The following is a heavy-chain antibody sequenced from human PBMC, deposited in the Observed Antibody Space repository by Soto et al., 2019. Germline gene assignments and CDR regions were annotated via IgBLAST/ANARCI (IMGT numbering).Heavy chain of an antibody. CDR2: ISYDGSNK. Sequence: QVQLVESGGGVVQPGRSLRLSCAASGFTFSSYGMHWVRQAPGKGLEWVAVISYDGSNKYYADSVKGRFTISRDNSKNTLYLQMNSLRAEDTAVYYCAKIPIYGSGTTGSFDIWGQGTMVTVSS. V-gene: IGHV3-30*18. D-gene: IGHD3-10*01. CDR1: GFTFSSYG. J-gene: IGHJ3*02. CDR3: AKIPIYGSGTTGSFDI.